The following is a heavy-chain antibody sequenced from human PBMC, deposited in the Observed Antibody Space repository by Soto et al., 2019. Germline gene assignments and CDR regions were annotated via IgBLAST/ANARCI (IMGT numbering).Heavy chain of an antibody. V-gene: IGHV4-59*01. D-gene: IGHD2-15*01. J-gene: IGHJ2*01. CDR1: GGSISSYY. Sequence: QVQLQESGPGLVKPSETLSLTCTVSGGSISSYYWSWIRQPPGKGLGWIGYIYYSGSTNYNPSLKSRGTISVDTSKNRLSLKLSTVVAADTAVYYCARDRSSGRGFNFDLWGRGTLVTVSS. CDR2: IYYSGST. CDR3: ARDRSSGRGFNFDL.